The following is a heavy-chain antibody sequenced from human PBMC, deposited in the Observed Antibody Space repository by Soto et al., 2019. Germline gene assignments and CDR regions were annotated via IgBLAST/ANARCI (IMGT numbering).Heavy chain of an antibody. CDR3: ATPQRGELPVHH. V-gene: IGHV1-18*01. CDR1: GYTFTSYG. D-gene: IGHD1-26*01. CDR2: IGAYNDNI. J-gene: IGHJ1*01. Sequence: QVQLVQSGAEVKKPGASVKVSCKASGYTFTSYGVSWVRQAPGQGREWVGWIGAYNDNIQYAQKLQGRVTMTIDTSTDTAYVELRSLRSDDTAVYFCATPQRGELPVHHWGQGTLVTVSA.